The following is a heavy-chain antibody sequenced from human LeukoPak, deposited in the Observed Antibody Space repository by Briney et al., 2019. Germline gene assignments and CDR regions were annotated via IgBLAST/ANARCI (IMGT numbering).Heavy chain of an antibody. CDR3: AKGVGATTIDY. D-gene: IGHD1-26*01. CDR1: GFTFSSYS. Sequence: PGGSLRLSCAASGFTFSSYSMNWVRQAPGKGLEWVSSISRSSNYKYYADSVKGRFTISRDNSKNTLYLQMNSLRAEDTAVYYCAKGVGATTIDYWGQGTLVTVSS. V-gene: IGHV3-21*01. CDR2: ISRSSNYK. J-gene: IGHJ4*02.